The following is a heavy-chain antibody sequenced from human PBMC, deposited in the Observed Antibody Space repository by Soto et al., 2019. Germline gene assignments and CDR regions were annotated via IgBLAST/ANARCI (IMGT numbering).Heavy chain of an antibody. J-gene: IGHJ4*02. CDR3: ARWVVAATLYYFDY. D-gene: IGHD2-15*01. CDR1: GGTFSSYA. CDR2: IIPIFGTA. V-gene: IGHV1-69*13. Sequence: SVKVSCKASGGTFSSYAISWVRQAPGQGLEWMGGIIPIFGTANYAQKFQGRVTITADESTSTAYMELSSLRSEDTAVYYCARWVVAATLYYFDYWGQGTLVTVSS.